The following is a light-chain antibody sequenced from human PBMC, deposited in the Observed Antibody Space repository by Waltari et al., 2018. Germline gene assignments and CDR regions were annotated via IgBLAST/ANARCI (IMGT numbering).Light chain of an antibody. CDR1: SSDVGSYDL. Sequence: QSALTQPASVSGSPGQSITISCTGTSSDVGSYDLVSWYQQHPGKAPKLMIYEFYQRPSGVSNRFSGSKSGNTASLTISGLQAEDEADYYCCSYAGSSTFTFGGGTKLTVL. CDR2: EFY. V-gene: IGLV2-23*02. CDR3: CSYAGSSTFT. J-gene: IGLJ2*01.